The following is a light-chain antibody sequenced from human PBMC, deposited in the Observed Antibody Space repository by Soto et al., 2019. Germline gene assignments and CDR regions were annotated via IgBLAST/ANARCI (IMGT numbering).Light chain of an antibody. CDR2: GAS. J-gene: IGKJ1*01. CDR3: QQYGSSPRT. CDR1: QSVSSSY. V-gene: IGKV3-20*01. Sequence: EMVLTQSPGTLSLSPGERATFSCRASQSVSSSYLAWYQQKPGQAPRLLIYGASSRATGIPDRFSGSGSGTEFTLTISRVAPEDFAVYYCQQYGSSPRTFGQGTKVDIK.